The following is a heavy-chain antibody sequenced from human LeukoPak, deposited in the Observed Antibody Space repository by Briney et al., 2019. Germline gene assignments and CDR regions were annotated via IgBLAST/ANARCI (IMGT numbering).Heavy chain of an antibody. CDR2: IYTSGTT. CDR3: ARDGTVAGFHYYFDY. V-gene: IGHV4-4*07. J-gene: IGHJ4*02. CDR1: GGSTTDYY. Sequence: SETLSLTCYVSGGSTTDYYWIWIRQPAGKGLEWIGRIYTSGTTYYNPSLKSRVTMSVDTSKNQFSLKLSSVTAADTAVYYCARDGTVAGFHYYFDYWGQGTLVTVSS. D-gene: IGHD6-19*01.